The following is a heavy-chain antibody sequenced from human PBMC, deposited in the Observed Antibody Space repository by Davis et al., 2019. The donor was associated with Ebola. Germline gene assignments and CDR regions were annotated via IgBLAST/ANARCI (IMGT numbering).Heavy chain of an antibody. CDR1: GFTFNSHW. J-gene: IGHJ4*02. CDR3: ARDRGWYRFDF. CDR2: ISPDGGET. Sequence: PGGPLRLSCAVSGFTFNSHWMAWVRQAPGKGLEWVADISPDGGETYYLDSVKGQFTISRDNAKDSLFLQMNSLRAEDTAMYFCARDRGWYRFDFWGQGTLVTVSP. V-gene: IGHV3-7*05. D-gene: IGHD6-19*01.